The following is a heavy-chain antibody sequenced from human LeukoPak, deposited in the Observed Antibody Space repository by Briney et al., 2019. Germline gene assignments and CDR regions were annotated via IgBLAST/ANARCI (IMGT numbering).Heavy chain of an antibody. D-gene: IGHD2-8*01. CDR3: ARDGGLMGVNYFDY. V-gene: IGHV3-66*02. J-gene: IGHJ4*02. Sequence: PGGSVRLSCAASGFSITANYLSWVRQAPGKGLEWVAVIYTGGSTYFADSVTGRFSMSRDISMNTVYLQMNSLTLADTAVYYCARDGGLMGVNYFDYWGQGALVTVSS. CDR2: IYTGGST. CDR1: GFSITANY.